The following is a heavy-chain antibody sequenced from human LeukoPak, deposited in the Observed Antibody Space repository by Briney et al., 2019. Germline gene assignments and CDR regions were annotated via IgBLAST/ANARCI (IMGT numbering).Heavy chain of an antibody. CDR3: AKDGQSFNSMYDYFDS. D-gene: IGHD2-8*01. CDR2: IGGGDT. V-gene: IGHV3-23*01. J-gene: IGHJ4*02. CDR1: GFTFRNFA. Sequence: GGSLRLSCSASGFTFRNFAISWVRQAPGKGLEWVSSIGGGDTHYADSVKGRFTISRDDSRSTVDLQMSSLRSEDTAVYYCAKDGQSFNSMYDYFDSWGQGTLVTVSS.